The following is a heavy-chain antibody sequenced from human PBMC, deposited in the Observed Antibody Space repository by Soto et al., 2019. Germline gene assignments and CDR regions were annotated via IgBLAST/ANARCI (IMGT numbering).Heavy chain of an antibody. CDR1: GLTFSSYA. J-gene: IGHJ3*02. Sequence: GGSLTLSCAASGLTFSSYAMSWVRQAPGKGLEWVSAISGIGGSTYYADSVKGRFTISRDNSKSTLYLQMNRLRAEDTAVYYCATRRWSDAFDIWGQGTIVNVSS. V-gene: IGHV3-23*01. CDR3: ATRRWSDAFDI. CDR2: ISGIGGST. D-gene: IGHD2-15*01.